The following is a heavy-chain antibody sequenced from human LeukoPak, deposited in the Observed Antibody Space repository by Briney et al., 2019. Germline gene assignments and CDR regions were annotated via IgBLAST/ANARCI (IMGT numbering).Heavy chain of an antibody. CDR1: GGSISGSNW. J-gene: IGHJ4*02. V-gene: IGHV4-4*02. CDR2: IYHSGST. D-gene: IGHD6-19*01. Sequence: SETLSLTCAVSGGSISGSNWWSWVRQPPGKGLEWIGEIYHSGSTNYNPSLKSRVTISVDKSKNQFSLKLSSVTAADTAVYYCARDPSGWYYFDYWGQGTLVTVSS. CDR3: ARDPSGWYYFDY.